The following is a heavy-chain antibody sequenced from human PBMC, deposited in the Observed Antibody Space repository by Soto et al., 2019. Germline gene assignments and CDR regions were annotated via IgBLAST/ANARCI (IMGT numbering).Heavy chain of an antibody. Sequence: GGSLRLSCAASGFTFSSYGMHWVRQAPGKGLEWVAVISYDGSNKYYADSVKGRFTISRDNSKNTLYLQMNSLRAEDTAVYYCATYQLPKTYYYYYGMDVWGQGTKVTVSS. V-gene: IGHV3-30*03. CDR1: GFTFSSYG. J-gene: IGHJ6*02. D-gene: IGHD2-2*01. CDR2: ISYDGSNK. CDR3: ATYQLPKTYYYYYGMDV.